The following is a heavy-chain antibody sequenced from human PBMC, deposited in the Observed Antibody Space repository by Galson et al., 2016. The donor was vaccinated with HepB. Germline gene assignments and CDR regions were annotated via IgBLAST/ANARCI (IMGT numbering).Heavy chain of an antibody. CDR2: VTWDSGSE. Sequence: SLRLSCAASGFSFDDYGMHWVRHRPGKGLEWVSGVTWDSGSEGYADSVKGRFTISRDNAKNSPCLQMNSPRPDDTAVYYCAKNTGAYFHGSGTYLDSWGQGAPVTVSP. D-gene: IGHD3-10*01. J-gene: IGHJ4*02. V-gene: IGHV3-9*01. CDR1: GFSFDDYG. CDR3: AKNTGAYFHGSGTYLDS.